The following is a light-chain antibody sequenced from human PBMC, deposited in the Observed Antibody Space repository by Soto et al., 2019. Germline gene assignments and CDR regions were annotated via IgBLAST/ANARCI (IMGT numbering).Light chain of an antibody. CDR3: QQYETFSGT. CDR1: QSVSGL. V-gene: IGKV1-5*01. CDR2: DAS. J-gene: IGKJ1*01. Sequence: IQLTQSPSTLSASVGDRITFTCRASQSVSGLLAWYQQKPGEAPKLLIYDASALPRGVPSRFSGSGSGTKFTLTIASLQPDDFATYYCQQYETFSGTFGPGTKVDIK.